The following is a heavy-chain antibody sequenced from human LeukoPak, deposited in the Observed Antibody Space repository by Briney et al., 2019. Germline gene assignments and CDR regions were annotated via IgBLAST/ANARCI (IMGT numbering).Heavy chain of an antibody. D-gene: IGHD3-3*01. CDR3: ARTYDFGRGPPGDAFDN. Sequence: PGGSLRLSCAPSGFILSSFDMHWVRQAPGKGLEWVASIRYDGSDKYYADSVKGRFTISRDNAQDSVFLQMTSLRVDDTAVYYCARTYDFGRGPPGDAFDNWGQGTLVTVPS. CDR2: IRYDGSDK. V-gene: IGHV3-30*02. J-gene: IGHJ3*02. CDR1: GFILSSFD.